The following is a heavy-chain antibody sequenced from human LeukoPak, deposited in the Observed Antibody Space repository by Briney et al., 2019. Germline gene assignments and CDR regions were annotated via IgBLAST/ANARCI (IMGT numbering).Heavy chain of an antibody. CDR2: IYYSGSP. Sequence: KPSETLSLTCTVSGGSISSYYWSWIRQPPGKGLEWIGYIYYSGSPNYNPSLKSRVTISVDTSKNQFSLKLSSVTAADTAVYYCASHGGGSYLHWGQGTLVTVSS. CDR1: GGSISSYY. V-gene: IGHV4-59*01. D-gene: IGHD1-26*01. CDR3: ASHGGGSYLH. J-gene: IGHJ4*02.